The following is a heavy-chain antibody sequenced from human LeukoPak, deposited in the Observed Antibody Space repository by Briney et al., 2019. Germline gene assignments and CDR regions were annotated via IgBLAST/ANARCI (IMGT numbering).Heavy chain of an antibody. CDR3: ARAKNLYYYYMDV. V-gene: IGHV5-51*01. CDR2: IYPGDSDT. Sequence: GESLKISCKRSEYSFTSYWIGWVRQMPGKGLEWMEIIYPGDSDTRYSPSFQGQVTISADKSISTAYLQWSSLKASDTAMYYCARAKNLYYYYMDVWGKGTTVTASS. J-gene: IGHJ6*03. CDR1: EYSFTSYW.